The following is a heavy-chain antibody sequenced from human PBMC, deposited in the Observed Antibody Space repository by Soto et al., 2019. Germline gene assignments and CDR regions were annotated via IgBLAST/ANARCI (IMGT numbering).Heavy chain of an antibody. CDR2: INHSGST. J-gene: IGHJ4*02. V-gene: IGHV4-34*01. CDR3: ARIAAAGSDY. Sequence: PSETLSLTXAVYGGSFSGYYWSWIRQPPGKGLEWIGEINHSGSTNYNPSLKSRVTISVDTSKNQFSLKLSSVTAADTAVYYCARIAAAGSDYWGQGTLVTVSS. CDR1: GGSFSGYY. D-gene: IGHD6-13*01.